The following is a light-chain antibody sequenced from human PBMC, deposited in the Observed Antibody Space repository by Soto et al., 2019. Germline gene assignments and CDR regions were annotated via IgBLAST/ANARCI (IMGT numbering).Light chain of an antibody. V-gene: IGKV3D-15*01. CDR3: HQYNNWPPWT. J-gene: IGKJ1*01. CDR1: QSIRND. Sequence: DIVRTQSPATLSVSPGERATLSCRASQSIRNDLAWYQQKPGQAPRLLIYDASTRATGIPARFSGSGSGTEFTLTISSLQSDDFASYYCHQYNNWPPWTFGQGTKVEI. CDR2: DAS.